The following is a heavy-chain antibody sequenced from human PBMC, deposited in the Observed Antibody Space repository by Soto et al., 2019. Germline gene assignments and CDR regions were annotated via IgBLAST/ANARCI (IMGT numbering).Heavy chain of an antibody. CDR1: QYIFTNYW. V-gene: IGHV5-51*01. D-gene: IGHD1-26*01. Sequence: PGESLKISCKGSQYIFTNYWVAWVRRMPGKGLEWIGNIYPGDSDAKYSPSFEGQVTISVDKSINTAYLQWNNLKASDTALYYCARHGRDYSDSKGGYNWFDRWGQGTLVTVSS. CDR3: ARHGRDYSDSKGGYNWFDR. CDR2: IYPGDSDA. J-gene: IGHJ5*02.